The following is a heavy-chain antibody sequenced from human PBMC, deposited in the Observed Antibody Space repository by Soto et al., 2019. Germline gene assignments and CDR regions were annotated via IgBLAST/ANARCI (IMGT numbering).Heavy chain of an antibody. CDR3: AKDIGGSYGNYYYGMDV. CDR1: GFTFSSYA. CDR2: ISGSGGST. Sequence: EVQLLESGGGLVQPGGSLRLSCAASGFTFSSYAMSWVRQAPGKGLEWVSAISGSGGSTYYADSVKGRFTISRDNSKNTLDLQMNSLRAEDTAVYYCAKDIGGSYGNYYYGMDVWGQGTTVTVSS. V-gene: IGHV3-23*01. D-gene: IGHD1-26*01. J-gene: IGHJ6*02.